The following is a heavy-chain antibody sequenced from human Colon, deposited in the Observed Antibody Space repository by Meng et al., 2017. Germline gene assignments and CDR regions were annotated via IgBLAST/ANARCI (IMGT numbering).Heavy chain of an antibody. Sequence: QVQIQQWGAGRLKPSATLSPTCAGYGGSFSGYYWSWIRQPPGKGLEWIGEINHSGSTNYNPSLKSRVTISVDTSKNQFSLKLSSVTAADTAVYYCARGIPFEGPYYGYWGQGTLVTVSS. V-gene: IGHV4-34*01. D-gene: IGHD3-16*01. J-gene: IGHJ4*02. CDR2: INHSGST. CDR1: GGSFSGYY. CDR3: ARGIPFEGPYYGY.